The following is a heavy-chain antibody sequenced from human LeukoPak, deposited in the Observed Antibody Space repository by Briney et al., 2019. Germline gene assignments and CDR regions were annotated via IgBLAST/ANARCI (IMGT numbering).Heavy chain of an antibody. CDR3: ATHGEVLLWFGEFDY. CDR1: GVTLSDHH. Sequence: PGGSLRLSCAASGVTLSDHHMDWVRQAPGKGLEWVSVIYSGGSTYYANSVKGRFTISRDNSKNTLYLQMNSLRAEDTAVYYCATHGEVLLWFGEFDYWGQGTLVTVSS. J-gene: IGHJ4*02. V-gene: IGHV3-66*01. CDR2: IYSGGST. D-gene: IGHD3-10*01.